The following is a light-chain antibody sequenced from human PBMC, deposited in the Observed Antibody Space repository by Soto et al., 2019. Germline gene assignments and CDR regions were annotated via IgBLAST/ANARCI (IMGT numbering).Light chain of an antibody. J-gene: IGKJ4*01. CDR2: DAS. CDR1: QSISSW. CDR3: QHYNSVLS. Sequence: DIQMTQSPSTLSASVGDRVTITCRASQSISSWLAWYQQKPGKAPKLLIYDASSMESGVPSRFSGSGSGTEFTLNISSLQSDEFATYYCQHYNSVLSFGGGMKVEIK. V-gene: IGKV1-5*01.